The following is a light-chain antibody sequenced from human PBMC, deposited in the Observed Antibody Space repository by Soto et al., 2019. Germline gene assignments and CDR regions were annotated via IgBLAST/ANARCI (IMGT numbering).Light chain of an antibody. J-gene: IGKJ1*01. Sequence: DIQMTQSPSTLSASVGDRVTITCRASQSSSSWLAWYQQKPGKAPKLLIYKASSLQSGVPSRFSGSGSGTEFTLTISSLQPDDFAAYYCQQCSSYPWTFGQGTKVEIK. CDR2: KAS. CDR1: QSSSSW. CDR3: QQCSSYPWT. V-gene: IGKV1-5*03.